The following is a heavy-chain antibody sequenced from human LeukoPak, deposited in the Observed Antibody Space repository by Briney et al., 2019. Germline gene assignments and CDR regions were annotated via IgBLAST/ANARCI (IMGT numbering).Heavy chain of an antibody. V-gene: IGHV3-48*03. J-gene: IGHJ3*02. CDR3: AREGYYDSSGYLSYDSFDI. CDR2: ISSSGTTI. CDR1: GFTFSSYE. Sequence: PGGSLRLSCAASGFTFSSYEMNWVRQAPGKGMEWVSYISSSGTTIYNPSSVNSRFAISRANANTSLYLQMNSLRAEDTAVYYCAREGYYDSSGYLSYDSFDIWGQGTMVTVSS. D-gene: IGHD3-22*01.